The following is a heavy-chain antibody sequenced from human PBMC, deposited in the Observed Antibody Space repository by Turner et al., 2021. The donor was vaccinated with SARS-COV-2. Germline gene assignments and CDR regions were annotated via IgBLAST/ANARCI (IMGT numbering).Heavy chain of an antibody. J-gene: IGHJ5*02. CDR1: GFTFSSYS. V-gene: IGHV3-21*01. Sequence: EVQLVESGGGLVKPGGSLRLSCAASGFTFSSYSMTWVRQAPGKGMECVSSISSSSSYIYDADSVKGRFTISRDNAKNSLYLQMNSLRAEDTAVYYCARDCSIPSCEAWGQGTLVTVSS. D-gene: IGHD2-2*01. CDR3: ARDCSIPSCEA. CDR2: ISSSSSYI.